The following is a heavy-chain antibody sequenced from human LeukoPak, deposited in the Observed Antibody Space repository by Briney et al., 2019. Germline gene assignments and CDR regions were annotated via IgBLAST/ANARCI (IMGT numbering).Heavy chain of an antibody. D-gene: IGHD2/OR15-2a*01. CDR2: INSDGSWT. V-gene: IGHV3-74*01. J-gene: IGHJ4*02. CDR1: GSYW. Sequence: GGSLRPSCAASGSYWMHWVRQAPGKGLVWVSHINSDGSWTSYADSVKGRFTISKDNAKNTVYLQMNNLRAEDTAVYYCVSFYETYWGRGTLVTVSS. CDR3: VSFYETY.